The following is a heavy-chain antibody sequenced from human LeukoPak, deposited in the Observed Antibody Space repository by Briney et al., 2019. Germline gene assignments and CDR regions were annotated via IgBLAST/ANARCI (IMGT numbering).Heavy chain of an antibody. CDR3: ARRWRGGLGYCSGGSCYTFDY. CDR1: GGSISSSSYY. V-gene: IGHV4-39*07. Sequence: SETLSLTCTVSGGSISSSSYYWGWIRQPPGKGLEWIGSIYYSGSTYYNPSLKSRVTISVDTSKNQFSLKLSSVTAADTAVYYCARRWRGGLGYCSGGSCYTFDYWGQGTLVTVSS. CDR2: IYYSGST. J-gene: IGHJ4*02. D-gene: IGHD2-15*01.